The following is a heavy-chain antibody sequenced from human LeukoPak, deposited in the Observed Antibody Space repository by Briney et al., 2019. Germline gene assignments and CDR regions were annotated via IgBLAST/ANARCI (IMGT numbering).Heavy chain of an antibody. V-gene: IGHV1-18*01. CDR2: ISAYNGNT. J-gene: IGHJ4*02. D-gene: IGHD5-18*01. CDR3: AREPIQLWLNSGFDY. Sequence: GASVKVSCKASGYTFTSYGISWVRQAPGQGLEWMGWISAYNGNTNYAQKLQGRVTMTTDTSTSTAYMELRSLRSDDTAVYYCAREPIQLWLNSGFDYWGQGTLVTVSS. CDR1: GYTFTSYG.